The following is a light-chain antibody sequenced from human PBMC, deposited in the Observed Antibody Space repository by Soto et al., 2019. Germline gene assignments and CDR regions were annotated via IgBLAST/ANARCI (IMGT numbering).Light chain of an antibody. J-gene: IGKJ4*01. Sequence: DIQMTQSPSTLSASVGDSVTITCRASPSISPWLAWYQQKPGKAPTFLIYKASSLEGGVPSRFSGSGSGTDFNITISSLQPDDFATYYCQQYNTYPLTFGGGTTVEIK. CDR3: QQYNTYPLT. CDR1: PSISPW. CDR2: KAS. V-gene: IGKV1-5*03.